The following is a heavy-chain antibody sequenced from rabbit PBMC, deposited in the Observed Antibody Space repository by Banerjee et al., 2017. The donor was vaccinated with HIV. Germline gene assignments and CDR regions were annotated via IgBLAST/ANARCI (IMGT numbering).Heavy chain of an antibody. Sequence: QEQLEESGGDLVKPEGSLTLTCTASGFSFSSGYWIWWVRQAPGRGLEWIASIYSGSGGSTAYANWAKGPFTISKTSSTTVTLQMTSLTAADTATYFCARDLAGVIGWNFNLWGQGTLVTVS. CDR1: GFSFSSGYW. D-gene: IGHD4-1*01. J-gene: IGHJ4*01. V-gene: IGHV1S45*01. CDR3: ARDLAGVIGWNFNL. CDR2: IYSGSGGST.